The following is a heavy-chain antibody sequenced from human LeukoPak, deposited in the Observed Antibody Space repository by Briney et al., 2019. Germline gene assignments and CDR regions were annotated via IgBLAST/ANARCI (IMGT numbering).Heavy chain of an antibody. V-gene: IGHV1-18*01. J-gene: IGHJ5*02. CDR1: GYTCTSYG. D-gene: IGHD2-8*01. CDR2: ISAYNGNT. Sequence: ASVKVSRKASGYTCTSYGISWVRQAPGQGLEWMGWISAYNGNTNYAQKLQGRVTMTTDTSTSTAYMELRSLRSDDTAVYYCARVRNYCTNGVCGKGFDPWGQGTLVTVSS. CDR3: ARVRNYCTNGVCGKGFDP.